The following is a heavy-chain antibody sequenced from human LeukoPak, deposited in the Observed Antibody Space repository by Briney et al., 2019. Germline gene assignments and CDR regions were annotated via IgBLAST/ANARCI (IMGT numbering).Heavy chain of an antibody. CDR3: ARDQGIFDY. J-gene: IGHJ4*02. CDR2: ISSSSKTI. CDR1: GFTFSSYS. Sequence: GGSLRLSCAASGFTFSSYSMNWVRQAPGKGLEWVSYISSSSKTIYYADSVKGRFTISRDNAKNPLYLQMNSLRDEDSAVYYCARDQGIFDYWGQGTLVTVSS. V-gene: IGHV3-48*02.